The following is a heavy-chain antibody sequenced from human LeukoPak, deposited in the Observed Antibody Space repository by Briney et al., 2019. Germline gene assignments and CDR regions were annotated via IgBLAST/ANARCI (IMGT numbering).Heavy chain of an antibody. CDR1: GGSISSRSDY. D-gene: IGHD4-23*01. Sequence: SETLSLACTVSGGSISSRSDYWGWIRQTPGKGLEWIGNLDSSGSTYYNPSLKSRVTISVGTSKNQFSLNLRSVTAADTAIYFCSRSHDYGGLYFYYYMDVWGKGTTVTVSS. J-gene: IGHJ6*03. V-gene: IGHV4-39*01. CDR2: LDSSGST. CDR3: SRSHDYGGLYFYYYMDV.